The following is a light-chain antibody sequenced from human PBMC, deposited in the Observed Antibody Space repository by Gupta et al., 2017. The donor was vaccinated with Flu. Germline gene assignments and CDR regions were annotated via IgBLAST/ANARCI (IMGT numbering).Light chain of an antibody. V-gene: IGLV1-44*01. CDR3: EDWEDSRNGNNWV. Sequence: QSVLTPPPSASGTPGQRVTISCSGSISNIGGNPVYWYQQLPGTAPTLLVYYNKQRPSGVPDRFSGSKSGNAASMAISGLQAEEEAEYYCEDWEDSRNGNNWVFGGGTKLTVL. CDR2: YNK. CDR1: ISNIGGNP. J-gene: IGLJ3*02.